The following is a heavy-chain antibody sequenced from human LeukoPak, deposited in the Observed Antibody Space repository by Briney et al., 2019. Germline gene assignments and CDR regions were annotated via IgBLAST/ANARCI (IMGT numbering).Heavy chain of an antibody. CDR1: GFTFSSYS. CDR2: ISYDGRDK. D-gene: IGHD2-2*03. J-gene: IGHJ4*02. CDR3: ASGYCTGTNCCCDY. V-gene: IGHV3-30*04. Sequence: GGSLRLSCAASGFTFSSYSMYWVRQAPGKGLEWVAVISYDGRDKYYADSVKGRFTISRDNSKNTLHLQMNSLRPDDTAVYYCASGYCTGTNCCCDYWGQGTLVTVSS.